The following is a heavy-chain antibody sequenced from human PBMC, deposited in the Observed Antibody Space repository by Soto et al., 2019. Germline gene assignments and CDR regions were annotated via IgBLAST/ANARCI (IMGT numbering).Heavy chain of an antibody. D-gene: IGHD3-9*01. CDR2: IDPSDSYT. CDR3: ARQSGYDILTGYYTYYGMDV. V-gene: IGHV5-10-1*01. J-gene: IGHJ6*02. CDR1: GYSFTSYC. Sequence: PGESLKISCKGSGYSFTSYCISWVRQMPGKGLEWMGRIDPSDSYTNYSPSFQGHVTISADKSISTAYLQWSSLKASDTAMYYCARQSGYDILTGYYTYYGMDVWGQGTTVTVSS.